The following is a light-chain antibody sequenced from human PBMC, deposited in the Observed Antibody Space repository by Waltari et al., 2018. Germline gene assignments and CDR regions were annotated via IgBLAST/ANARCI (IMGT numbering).Light chain of an antibody. CDR2: EVI. CDR1: SPDVGGYNL. J-gene: IGLJ1*01. Sequence: QSALTQPAPVSGSPGQSIPIPCPGTSPDVGGYNLLSWYQHHPGQAPKLMIYEVIERPLGVSNRFTGSKSGGTASLTISGLQADDEADYYCSSYTNTRIYVFGTGTKVTVL. CDR3: SSYTNTRIYV. V-gene: IGLV2-14*02.